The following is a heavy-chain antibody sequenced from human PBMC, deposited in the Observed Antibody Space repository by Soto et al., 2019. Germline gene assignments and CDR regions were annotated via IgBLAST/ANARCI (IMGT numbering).Heavy chain of an antibody. CDR1: GFSLSTSGVG. J-gene: IGHJ4*02. CDR3: AHRWHCSSTSCLSDY. D-gene: IGHD2-2*01. Sequence: SGPTLVNPTQPLTLNYTFSGFSLSTSGVGVGWIRQPAGKALEWLALIHWNDDKRYSPYLKSRLTITKDTSKNQVVLTMTKMDPVDTATYYCAHRWHCSSTSCLSDYWGQGTLVTVSS. V-gene: IGHV2-5*01. CDR2: IHWNDDK.